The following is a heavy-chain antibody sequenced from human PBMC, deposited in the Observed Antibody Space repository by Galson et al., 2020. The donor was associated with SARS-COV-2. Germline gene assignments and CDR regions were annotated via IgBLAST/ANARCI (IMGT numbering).Heavy chain of an antibody. Sequence: GGSLRLSCAASGFTFSSYWMSWVRQAPGKGLEWVASIRQDGSEKYYVDSVKGRFTISRDNAKNSLYLQMNSLRAEDRAVYYCARDDLRLLEWLAFDYGGQGTLVTVSS. D-gene: IGHD3-3*01. V-gene: IGHV3-7*05. CDR1: GFTFSSYW. CDR2: IRQDGSEK. J-gene: IGHJ4*02. CDR3: ARDDLRLLEWLAFDY.